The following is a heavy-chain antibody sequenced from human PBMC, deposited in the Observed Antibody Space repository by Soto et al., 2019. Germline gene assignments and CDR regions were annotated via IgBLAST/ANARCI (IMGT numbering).Heavy chain of an antibody. V-gene: IGHV3-30-3*01. D-gene: IGHD3-10*01. Sequence: QVQLVESGGGVVQPGRSLRLSCAASGFTFSSYAMHWVRQAPGKGLEWVAVISYDGSNKYYADSVKGRFTISRDNSKNALYLQMNGLRAGDTAVYYCAGDGGDMVVGLDYWGQGTLVTVSS. J-gene: IGHJ4*02. CDR1: GFTFSSYA. CDR3: AGDGGDMVVGLDY. CDR2: ISYDGSNK.